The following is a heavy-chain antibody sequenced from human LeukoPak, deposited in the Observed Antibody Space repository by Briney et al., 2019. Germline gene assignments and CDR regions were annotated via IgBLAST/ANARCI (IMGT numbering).Heavy chain of an antibody. J-gene: IGHJ4*02. D-gene: IGHD1-26*01. CDR1: GYTFTSYA. Sequence: ASVTVSCKASGYTFTSYAMHWVRQAPGQRLEWMGWINAGNGNTKYSQKFQGRVTITRDTSASTAYMELSSLRSEDTAVYYCARAVGSGSHPPDFDYWGQGTLVTVSS. CDR2: INAGNGNT. CDR3: ARAVGSGSHPPDFDY. V-gene: IGHV1-3*01.